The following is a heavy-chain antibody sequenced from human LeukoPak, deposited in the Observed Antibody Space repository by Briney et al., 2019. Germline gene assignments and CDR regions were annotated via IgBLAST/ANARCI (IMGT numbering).Heavy chain of an antibody. CDR2: IYYSGST. V-gene: IGHV4-39*07. CDR3: ARVGIWTDNWFDP. J-gene: IGHJ5*02. D-gene: IGHD3/OR15-3a*01. CDR1: GGSISSSSYY. Sequence: SETLSLTCTVSGGSISSSSYYWGWIRQPPGKGLEWIGSIYYSGSTYYNPSLKSRVTISVDTSKNQFSLKLSSVTAADTAVYYCARVGIWTDNWFDPWGQGTLVTVSS.